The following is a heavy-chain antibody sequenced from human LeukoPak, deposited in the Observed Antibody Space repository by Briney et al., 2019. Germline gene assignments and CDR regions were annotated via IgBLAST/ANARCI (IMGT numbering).Heavy chain of an antibody. V-gene: IGHV3-7*03. Sequence: WGSLRLSCAASGFTFSNYWMTWFRQTPGKGLEWVGNIKPDGSEKYYVDSVKGRFTISRDNAKNSLYLQLNSLRVEDTAVYYCARSCPSSDSCYGSSFDYWGQGILVTVSS. CDR2: IKPDGSEK. D-gene: IGHD2-2*01. CDR3: ARSCPSSDSCYGSSFDY. J-gene: IGHJ4*02. CDR1: GFTFSNYW.